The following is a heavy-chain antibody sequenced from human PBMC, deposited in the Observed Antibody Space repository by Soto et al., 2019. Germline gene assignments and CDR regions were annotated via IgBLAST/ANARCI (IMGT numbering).Heavy chain of an antibody. Sequence: EVQLVESGGGLVKPGGSLRLSCAASGFTFSSYYMNWVRQAPGKGLEWVSSISGSRSYIYYADSLKGRFTISRDNAKNSLYLQMNSLRGEDTAVYFCARGRQNDGYFDYWGQGTLVTVSS. J-gene: IGHJ4*02. CDR3: ARGRQNDGYFDY. V-gene: IGHV3-21*01. CDR2: ISGSRSYI. D-gene: IGHD1-1*01. CDR1: GFTFSSYY.